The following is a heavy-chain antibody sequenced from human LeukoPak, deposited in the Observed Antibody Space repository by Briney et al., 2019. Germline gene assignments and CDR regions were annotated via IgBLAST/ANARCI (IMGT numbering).Heavy chain of an antibody. CDR3: ASHRYSATYYADY. Sequence: ASETLSLTCTVSGGSISDYYWTWIRQPPGKGLEWIGYIFYNGGTNYSPSLKSRLTISVDTSKKQYSLKLSSVTAADTAVYYCASHRYSATYYADYWGQGTLVTVSS. CDR2: IFYNGGT. D-gene: IGHD1-26*01. CDR1: GGSISDYY. V-gene: IGHV4-59*08. J-gene: IGHJ4*02.